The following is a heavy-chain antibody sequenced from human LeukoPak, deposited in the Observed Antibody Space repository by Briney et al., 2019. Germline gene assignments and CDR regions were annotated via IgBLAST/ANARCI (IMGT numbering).Heavy chain of an antibody. J-gene: IGHJ4*02. D-gene: IGHD2-2*01. V-gene: IGHV4-34*01. CDR2: INHSGST. CDR1: GGSFSGYY. Sequence: PSETLSLTCAVYGGSFSGYYWSWIRQPPGKGLEWIGEINHSGSTNYNPSLKSRVTISVDTSKNQFSLKLSSVTAADTAVYYCARARSIVVVPAARTSYFDYWGQGTLVTVSS. CDR3: ARARSIVVVPAARTSYFDY.